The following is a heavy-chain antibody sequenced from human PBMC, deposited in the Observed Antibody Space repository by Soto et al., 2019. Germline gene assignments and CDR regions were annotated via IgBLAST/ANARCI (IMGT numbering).Heavy chain of an antibody. CDR2: IYHSGTT. CDR3: ARAHYGDYGYGMDV. V-gene: IGHV4-30-2*01. Sequence: SETLSLTCAVSGGSISSGGYSWSWIRQPPGKGLEWIGYIYHSGTTYYNPSLKSRVTISVDRSKNQFSLKLSSVTAADTAVYYCARAHYGDYGYGMDVWGQGTTVTV. D-gene: IGHD4-17*01. J-gene: IGHJ6*02. CDR1: GGSISSGGYS.